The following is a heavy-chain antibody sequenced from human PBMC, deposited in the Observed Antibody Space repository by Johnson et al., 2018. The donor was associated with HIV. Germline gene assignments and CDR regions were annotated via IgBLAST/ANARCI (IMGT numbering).Heavy chain of an antibody. V-gene: IGHV3-33*05. CDR3: ASEVRGVLDI. CDR2: ISYDGSNK. Sequence: QMQLVESGGGVVQPGRSLRLSCAASGFTFSSYGMHWVRQAPGRGLEWVAVISYDGSNKYNVHFTKGRFTISRDNSKNTLYLQMNSLRVEDTAVYYCASEVRGVLDIWGQGTMVTVSS. D-gene: IGHD3-10*01. CDR1: GFTFSSYG. J-gene: IGHJ3*02.